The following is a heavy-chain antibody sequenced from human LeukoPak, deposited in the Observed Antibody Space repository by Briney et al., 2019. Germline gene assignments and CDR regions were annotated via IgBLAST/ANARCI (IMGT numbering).Heavy chain of an antibody. V-gene: IGHV1-2*02. J-gene: IGHJ4*02. Sequence: ASVKVSCKASGYTFTGYYMHWVRQAPGQGLEWMGWINPNSGGTNYAQKFQGRVTISRDTSASTAYMKLGSLRSDDTAVYYCARGSVVVPYAIDYWGQGTLVTVSS. CDR3: ARGSVVVPYAIDY. CDR2: INPNSGGT. CDR1: GYTFTGYY. D-gene: IGHD2-2*01.